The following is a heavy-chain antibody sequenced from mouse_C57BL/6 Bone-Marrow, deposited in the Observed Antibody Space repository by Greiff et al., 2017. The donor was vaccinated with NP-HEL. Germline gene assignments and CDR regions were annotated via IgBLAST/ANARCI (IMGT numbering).Heavy chain of an antibody. CDR1: GFTFSSYG. D-gene: IGHD2-4*01. J-gene: IGHJ3*01. CDR3: ARPYDYDDGAWFAY. Sequence: EVQRVESGGDLVKPGGSLKLSCAASGFTFSSYGMSWVRQTPDKRLEWVATISSGGSYTYYPDSVKGRFTISRDNAKNTLYLQMSSLKSEDTAMYYCARPYDYDDGAWFAYWGQGTLVTVSA. CDR2: ISSGGSYT. V-gene: IGHV5-6*01.